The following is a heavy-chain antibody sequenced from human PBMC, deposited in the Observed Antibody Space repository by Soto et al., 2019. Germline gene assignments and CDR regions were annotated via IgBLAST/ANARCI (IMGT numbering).Heavy chain of an antibody. Sequence: PGGSLRLSCAASGFTFSSYSISWVRQAPWKGLEWVSAISGSGGSTYYADSVKGRFTISRDNSKNTLYLKMNSLRAEDTAVYYCAKSRIKIFGVVTVNWFDTRGQGTLVTVSS. CDR3: AKSRIKIFGVVTVNWFDT. D-gene: IGHD3-3*01. CDR1: GFTFSSYS. V-gene: IGHV3-23*01. J-gene: IGHJ5*02. CDR2: ISGSGGST.